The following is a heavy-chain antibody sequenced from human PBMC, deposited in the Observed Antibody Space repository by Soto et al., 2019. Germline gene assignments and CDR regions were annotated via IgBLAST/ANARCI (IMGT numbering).Heavy chain of an antibody. CDR3: AKDCSINLLYDFWSGYSIAAFDI. D-gene: IGHD3-3*01. CDR2: ISGSGGGT. CDR1: GFTFSSYA. Sequence: EVQLLESGGGLVQPGGSLRLSCAASGFTFSSYAMSWVRQAPGKGLEWVSAISGSGGGTYYAGSVKGQFTISRDNSKNKLYMQMNRLRAEDTAVYYCAKDCSINLLYDFWSGYSIAAFDIWGQGTMVTVSS. V-gene: IGHV3-23*01. J-gene: IGHJ3*02.